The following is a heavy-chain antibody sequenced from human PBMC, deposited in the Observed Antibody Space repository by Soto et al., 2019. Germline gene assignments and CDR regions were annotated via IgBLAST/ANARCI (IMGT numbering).Heavy chain of an antibody. CDR3: ARDWMVRGVMQDYYGMDV. Sequence: QVQLVQSGAEVKKPGSSVKVSCKASGGTFSSYAISWVRQAPGQGLEWMGGIIPIFGTANYAQKFQGRVTITAEDSTSTAYMELSSLRSEDTAVYYCARDWMVRGVMQDYYGMDVWGQGTTVTVSS. D-gene: IGHD3-10*01. CDR2: IIPIFGTA. J-gene: IGHJ6*02. V-gene: IGHV1-69*01. CDR1: GGTFSSYA.